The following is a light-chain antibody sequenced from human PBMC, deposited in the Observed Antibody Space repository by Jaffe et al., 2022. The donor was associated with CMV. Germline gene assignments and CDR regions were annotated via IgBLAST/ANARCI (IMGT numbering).Light chain of an antibody. V-gene: IGKV3-11*01. CDR1: QSVGTK. CDR2: DAS. Sequence: EIVLTQSPATLSLSPGERATLSCRASQSVGTKLAWYQHKPGQAPRLLIYDASNRATGIPAKFSGSGSGADFTLTISSLEPEDFAVYYCQQRSNWPLTFGGGTKVEIK. J-gene: IGKJ4*01. CDR3: QQRSNWPLT.